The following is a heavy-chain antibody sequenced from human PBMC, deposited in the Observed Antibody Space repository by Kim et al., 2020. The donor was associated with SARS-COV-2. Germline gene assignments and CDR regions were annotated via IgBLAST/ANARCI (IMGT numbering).Heavy chain of an antibody. Sequence: GGSLRLSCAASGFTFSRFGMHWVRQAPGKGLEWVAVISYDGTKKYYPDSVKGRFTVSRDNSKNTLYLQMDSLRTEDTAVYYCAKDDFDYSTSSGRLHPWGQGILVTVSS. J-gene: IGHJ1*01. CDR2: ISYDGTKK. CDR1: GFTFSRFG. CDR3: AKDDFDYSTSSGRLHP. V-gene: IGHV3-30*18. D-gene: IGHD6-6*01.